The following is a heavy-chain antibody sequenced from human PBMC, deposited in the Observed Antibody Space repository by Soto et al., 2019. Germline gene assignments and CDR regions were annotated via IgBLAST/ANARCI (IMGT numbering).Heavy chain of an antibody. Sequence: ASVKVSCKASGYTFTDYYIHWVRQAPGPGLEWMGWINPNSGGTNYAKKFQGRVTMTRHTSVSSVYMELSRLRSDDTAVYYCARGHPPGGDFFSYGMDVWGQGTTVTVSS. D-gene: IGHD3-10*01. CDR2: INPNSGGT. V-gene: IGHV1-2*02. J-gene: IGHJ6*02. CDR3: ARGHPPGGDFFSYGMDV. CDR1: GYTFTDYY.